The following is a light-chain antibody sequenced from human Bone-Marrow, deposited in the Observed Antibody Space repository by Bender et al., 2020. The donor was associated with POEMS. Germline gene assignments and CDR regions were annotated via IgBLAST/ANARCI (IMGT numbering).Light chain of an antibody. CDR3: SSYAGTSTWV. CDR1: SSDIGSYNR. V-gene: IGLV2-18*02. J-gene: IGLJ3*02. CDR2: DVT. Sequence: QSALTQPPSVSGSPGQSVTIACTGTSSDIGSYNRISWFQQSPGTAPRLIISDVTNRPSGVPDRFSGSKSGNTASLTISGLQPEDEADYYCSSYAGTSTWVFGGGTKLTVL.